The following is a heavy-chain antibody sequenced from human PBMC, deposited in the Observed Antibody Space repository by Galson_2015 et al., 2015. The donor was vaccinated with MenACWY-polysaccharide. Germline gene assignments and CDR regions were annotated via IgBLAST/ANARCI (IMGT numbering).Heavy chain of an antibody. V-gene: IGHV6-1*01. CDR1: GDSVSNNHVA. Sequence: CAISGDSVSNNHVAWNWTRQSPSRGLEWLGRTYRGSNQYAASMRGRIAINSDTSTNQFSLQLSSVTPEDTGLYYCARGAYSSFDTWGQGTMVTVSS. D-gene: IGHD2-15*01. J-gene: IGHJ3*02. CDR3: ARGAYSSFDT. CDR2: TYRGSN.